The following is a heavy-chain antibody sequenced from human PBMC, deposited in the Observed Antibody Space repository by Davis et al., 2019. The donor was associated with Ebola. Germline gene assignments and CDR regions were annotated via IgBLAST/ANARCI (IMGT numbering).Heavy chain of an antibody. CDR1: GGSISSYY. CDR2: IYYSGST. D-gene: IGHD6-13*01. CDR3: ARGEAAAGLDAFDI. Sequence: PSETLSLTCTVSGGSISSYYWSWIRQPPGKGLEWIGYIYYSGSTNYNPSLKSRVTISVDTSKNQFSLKLSSVTAADTAVYYCARGEAAAGLDAFDIWGQGTMVTVSS. V-gene: IGHV4-59*01. J-gene: IGHJ3*02.